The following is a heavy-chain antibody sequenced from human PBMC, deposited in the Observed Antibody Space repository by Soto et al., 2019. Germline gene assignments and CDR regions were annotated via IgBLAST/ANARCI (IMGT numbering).Heavy chain of an antibody. CDR3: ARERPSDYGDYLNAFDI. D-gene: IGHD4-17*01. CDR2: IIPIFGTA. CDR1: GGTFSSYA. V-gene: IGHV1-69*01. J-gene: IGHJ3*02. Sequence: QVQLVQSGAEVKKPGSSVKVSCKASGGTFSSYAISWVRQAPGQGLEWMGGIIPIFGTANYAQKFQGRVTIAADESTSTAYMELSSLRSEDTAVYYCARERPSDYGDYLNAFDIWGQGTMVTVSS.